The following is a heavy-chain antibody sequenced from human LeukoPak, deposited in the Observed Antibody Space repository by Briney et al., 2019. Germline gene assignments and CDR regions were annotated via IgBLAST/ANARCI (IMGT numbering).Heavy chain of an antibody. CDR1: GFTVSSNY. CDR3: AKGGELLDY. V-gene: IGHV3-53*01. D-gene: IGHD1-26*01. Sequence: PGGSLRLSCEASGFTVSSNYMSWVRQAPGKGLEWVSVIYAGGGTYYADSVKGRFTISRDNSKNTLYLQMNSLRAEDTAVYYCAKGGELLDYWGQGILVTVSS. CDR2: IYAGGGT. J-gene: IGHJ4*02.